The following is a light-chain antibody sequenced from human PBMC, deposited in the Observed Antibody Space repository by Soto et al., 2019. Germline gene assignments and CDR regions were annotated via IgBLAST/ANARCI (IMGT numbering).Light chain of an antibody. CDR1: QSVTSSF. J-gene: IGKJ2*01. Sequence: EIVLTQSPGTLSLSLGERATLSCRASQSVTSSFLAWYQQKPGQAPRLLIYGASSRATGIPDRFSGSGSGTDFTLTISRLEPEDFAVYHCHQYGYSPNTFGQGTKLEIK. CDR2: GAS. V-gene: IGKV3-20*01. CDR3: HQYGYSPNT.